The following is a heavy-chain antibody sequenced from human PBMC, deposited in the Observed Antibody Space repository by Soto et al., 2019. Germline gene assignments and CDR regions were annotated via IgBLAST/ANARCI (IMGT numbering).Heavy chain of an antibody. D-gene: IGHD1-26*01. CDR1: GGSTSSYY. Sequence: QVQLQESGPGLVKPSETLSLTCTVTGGSTSSYYWSWLRQPPGKGLEWIGYNSYSGSTDYNPSLNSRVPISVDTSKNPFCRKLSSATAADTAVYYCSRHGGSYSFDYWGQGTLVTVSS. V-gene: IGHV4-59*08. CDR2: NSYSGST. J-gene: IGHJ4*02. CDR3: SRHGGSYSFDY.